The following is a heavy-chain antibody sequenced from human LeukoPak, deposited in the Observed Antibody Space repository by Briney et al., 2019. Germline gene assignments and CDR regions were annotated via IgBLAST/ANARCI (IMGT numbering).Heavy chain of an antibody. CDR2: MNPNSGNT. CDR1: GYTFTSYD. CDR3: ARVYDFWSAYNWFDP. D-gene: IGHD3-3*01. V-gene: IGHV1-8*01. J-gene: IGHJ5*02. Sequence: ASVKVSCKASGYTFTSYDISWVRQATGQGLEWMGWMNPNSGNTGYAQKFQGRVTMTRNTSISTAYMELSSLRSEDTAVYYCARVYDFWSAYNWFDPWGQGTLVTVSS.